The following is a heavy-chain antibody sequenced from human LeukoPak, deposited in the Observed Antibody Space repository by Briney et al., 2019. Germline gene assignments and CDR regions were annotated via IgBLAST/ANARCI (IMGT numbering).Heavy chain of an antibody. J-gene: IGHJ3*01. V-gene: IGHV3-7*01. D-gene: IGHD3-10*01. CDR3: ARKGNAFDF. CDR1: GFTLSNHW. Sequence: GGSLRLSCAASGFTLSNHWMTWVRQAPGKGLEWVANIKLDVSETYYVDSVRGRFTISRDNTKNSLYLQMDSLRAEDTAVYYCARKGNAFDFWGQGTMVTVSS. CDR2: IKLDVSET.